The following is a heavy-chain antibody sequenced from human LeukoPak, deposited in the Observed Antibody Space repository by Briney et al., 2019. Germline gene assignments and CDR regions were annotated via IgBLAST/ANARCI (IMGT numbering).Heavy chain of an antibody. Sequence: PGGSLRLSCAASGFTFSDYYMSWIRQAPGKGLEWIGCIYYSGSTYYNPSLKSRVTISVDTSKNQFSLKLSSVTAADTAMYYCARARYSYGYFDYWGQGTLVTVSS. V-gene: IGHV4-59*01. D-gene: IGHD5-18*01. J-gene: IGHJ4*02. CDR2: IYYSGST. CDR1: GFTFSDYY. CDR3: ARARYSYGYFDY.